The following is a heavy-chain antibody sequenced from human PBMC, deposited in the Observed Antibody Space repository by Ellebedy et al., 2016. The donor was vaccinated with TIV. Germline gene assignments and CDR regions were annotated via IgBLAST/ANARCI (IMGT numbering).Heavy chain of an antibody. CDR1: GFTFSSYW. CDR2: IKQGGSEQ. D-gene: IGHD6-13*01. CDR3: ARDGGPIAAAADD. Sequence: GESLKISCAASGFTFSSYWMSWVRQAPGKGLAWVANIKQGGSEQYYVDSVKGRFTISRDNAKNSLYLQMHSLRAEDTAVYYCARDGGPIAAAADDWGQGTLVTVSS. J-gene: IGHJ4*02. V-gene: IGHV3-7*03.